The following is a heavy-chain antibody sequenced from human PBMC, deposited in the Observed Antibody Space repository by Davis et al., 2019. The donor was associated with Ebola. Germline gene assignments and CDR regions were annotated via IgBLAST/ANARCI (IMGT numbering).Heavy chain of an antibody. CDR1: GASISGFY. Sequence: PSETLSLTCTVSGASISGFYWSWIRQPPGKGLEWIGYIHFSGSTSYNPSLKSRVTMSRDMSKNQFSLKLISVTAADTAVYYCAKYDITVYGALHHWGQGALISVSS. CDR3: AKYDITVYGALHH. D-gene: IGHD3-9*01. V-gene: IGHV4-59*01. CDR2: IHFSGST. J-gene: IGHJ5*02.